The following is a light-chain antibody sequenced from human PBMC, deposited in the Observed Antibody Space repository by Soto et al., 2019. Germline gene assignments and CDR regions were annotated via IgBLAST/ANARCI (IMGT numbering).Light chain of an antibody. V-gene: IGKV3-20*01. J-gene: IGKJ5*01. CDR1: QSISSYS. CDR2: GGS. Sequence: EIVMTQSPATLSVSPGERATLSCRASQSISSYSLAWYQQKPGQAPRLLIYGGSSRATGIPDRFSGSGSGTDFTLTITRLEPEDSAVYFCQQYTGPPTTFGQGTRLEI. CDR3: QQYTGPPTT.